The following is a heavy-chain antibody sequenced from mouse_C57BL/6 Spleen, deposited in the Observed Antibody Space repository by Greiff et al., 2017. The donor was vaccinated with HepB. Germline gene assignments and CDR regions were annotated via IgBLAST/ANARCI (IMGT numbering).Heavy chain of an antibody. CDR3: ARDRHPKRFAY. J-gene: IGHJ3*01. V-gene: IGHV5-4*01. CDR1: GFTFSSYA. CDR2: ISDGGSYT. Sequence: EVQVVESGGGLVKPGGSLKLSCAASGFTFSSYAMSWVRQTPEKRLEWVATISDGGSYTYYPDNVKGRFTISRDNAKNNLYLQMSHLKSEDTAMYYCARDRHPKRFAYWGQGTLVTVSA.